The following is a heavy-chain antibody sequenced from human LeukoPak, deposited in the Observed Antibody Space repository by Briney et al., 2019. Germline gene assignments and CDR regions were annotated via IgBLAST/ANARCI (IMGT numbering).Heavy chain of an antibody. J-gene: IGHJ4*02. Sequence: GASLQISCKSSGSSFSTYWIGSARQMPGKGLEWMGIIYPDDSDTRYSPSFQGQVTISADKSINTAYLQWSSLKASDTAMYYCTRRRYSGYLTDYWGQGTLVTVSS. CDR1: GSSFSTYW. CDR3: TRRRYSGYLTDY. D-gene: IGHD5-12*01. CDR2: IYPDDSDT. V-gene: IGHV5-51*01.